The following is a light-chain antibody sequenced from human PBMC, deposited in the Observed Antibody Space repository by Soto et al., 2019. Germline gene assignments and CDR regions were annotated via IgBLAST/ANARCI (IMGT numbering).Light chain of an antibody. CDR1: RSDIGAYNF. Sequence: QSALTQPASVSGSPGQSITISCTGTRSDIGAYNFVSWYQQQPGEVPKLILYDVNVRPSGVSNRFSGSKSGNTASLTISGLQAEDDADDSCTSWTTSTTMIFGGGTKLTVL. CDR2: DVN. V-gene: IGLV2-14*03. CDR3: TSWTTSTTMI. J-gene: IGLJ2*01.